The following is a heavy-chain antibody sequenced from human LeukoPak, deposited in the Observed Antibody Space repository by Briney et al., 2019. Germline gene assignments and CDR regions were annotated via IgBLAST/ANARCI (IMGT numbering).Heavy chain of an antibody. CDR3: AKTMEYNSSPIDY. V-gene: IGHV3-23*01. CDR2: ISGSGIST. D-gene: IGHD6-6*01. CDR1: GFTFSNYA. Sequence: GGSLRLSCAASGFTFSNYAMTWVRQAPGKGLEWVSGISGSGISTYYADSVKGRFTISRDNSKNTLCVQMNSLRAEDTAVYYCAKTMEYNSSPIDYWGQGTLVTVSS. J-gene: IGHJ4*02.